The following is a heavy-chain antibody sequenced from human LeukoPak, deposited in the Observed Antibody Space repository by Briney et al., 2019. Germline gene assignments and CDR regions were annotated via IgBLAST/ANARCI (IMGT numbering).Heavy chain of an antibody. J-gene: IGHJ4*02. CDR3: ARGSVIAVAGTFDY. D-gene: IGHD6-19*01. V-gene: IGHV3-20*04. CDR2: INWNGGST. CDR1: GFTFDDYG. Sequence: TGGSLRLSCAASGFTFDDYGMSWVRQAPGKGLEWVSGINWNGGSTGYADSVKGRFTISRDNAKNSLYLQMNSLRAEDTALYYCARGSVIAVAGTFDYWGQGTLVTVSS.